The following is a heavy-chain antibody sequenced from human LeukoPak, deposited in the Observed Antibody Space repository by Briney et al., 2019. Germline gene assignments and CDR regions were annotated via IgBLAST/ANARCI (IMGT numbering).Heavy chain of an antibody. CDR1: GGSISTYY. CDR2: IYNSGST. D-gene: IGHD5/OR15-5a*01. V-gene: IGHV4-59*01. CDR3: ARGMELVSTPFDH. J-gene: IGHJ4*02. Sequence: PSETLSLTCTVSGGSISTYYWSWIRKPPGKGLEWIGHIYNSGSTNYSPSLKSRVTISVDTSKNQFSLKLSSVTAADTAVYYCARGMELVSTPFDHWGQGTLVTVSS.